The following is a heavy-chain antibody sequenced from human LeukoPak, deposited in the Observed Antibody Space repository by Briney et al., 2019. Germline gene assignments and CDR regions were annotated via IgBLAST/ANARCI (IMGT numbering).Heavy chain of an antibody. D-gene: IGHD3-10*01. CDR3: ARAQDYYGSGSYSYNWFDP. Sequence: ASVKVSCKASGYTFTSYGISWVRQAPGQGLEWMGWISGNNGNTNYAQKLQGRVTMTTDTSTSTAYMELRSLRSDDTAVYYCARAQDYYGSGSYSYNWFDPWGQGTLVTVSS. V-gene: IGHV1-18*01. J-gene: IGHJ5*02. CDR2: ISGNNGNT. CDR1: GYTFTSYG.